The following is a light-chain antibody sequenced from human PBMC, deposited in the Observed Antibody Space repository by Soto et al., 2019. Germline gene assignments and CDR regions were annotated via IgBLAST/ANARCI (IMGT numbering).Light chain of an antibody. CDR1: QSVGSD. CDR2: GAS. CDR3: QQYYNWPPLT. V-gene: IGKV3-15*01. J-gene: IGKJ1*01. Sequence: EIVMTQSPATLSVSPGERATLSCRASQSVGSDLAWYQQRPGQAPRLLIYGASTRATGVPARFSGSGSGTDFTLTVNSLQSEDFAVYYCQQYYNWPPLTFGQGTKVDIK.